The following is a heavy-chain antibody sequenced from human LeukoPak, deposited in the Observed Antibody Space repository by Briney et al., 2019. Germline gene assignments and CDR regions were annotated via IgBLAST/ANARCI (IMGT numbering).Heavy chain of an antibody. V-gene: IGHV1-18*01. J-gene: IGHJ5*02. CDR1: VYTFTIYG. CDR3: ARYFDFWGEFDP. CDR2: INTYNGNT. D-gene: IGHD3-3*01. Sequence: ASVKVSCKASVYTFTIYGISWGREAPGQGLERRGWINTYNGNTNYAQKLQGRVTMTTDTSTGTAYMELRSLRSDDTAVYYCARYFDFWGEFDPWGQGTLVTVSS.